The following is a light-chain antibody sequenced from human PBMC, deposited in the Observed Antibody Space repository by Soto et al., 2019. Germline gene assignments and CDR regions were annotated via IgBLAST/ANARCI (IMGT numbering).Light chain of an antibody. V-gene: IGKV3-20*01. CDR1: QAISSNC. CDR2: SAS. CDR3: QQCGSPPFT. Sequence: GLPQSNGTLSLSPGERATLSCRASQAISSNCLVWYQVKSGRAPRVLIHSASIRATDIPDRFSGGGSGTDFSLTISRLQREDFAVYYCQQCGSPPFTFGPGTKVAIK. J-gene: IGKJ3*01.